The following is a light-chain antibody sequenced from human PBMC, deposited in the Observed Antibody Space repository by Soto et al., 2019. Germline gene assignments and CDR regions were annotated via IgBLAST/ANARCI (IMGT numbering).Light chain of an antibody. CDR1: SSNIGNNY. Sequence: QSVLTQPPSVSAAPGQRVTISCSGRSSNIGNNYVSWYQQLPGTAPKLLIYDNFRRPSGILDRFSGSKSGTSATLAITGLQAGDEADYYCGTWDEGLRAGVFGGGTKLTVL. CDR3: GTWDEGLRAGV. J-gene: IGLJ2*01. CDR2: DNF. V-gene: IGLV1-51*01.